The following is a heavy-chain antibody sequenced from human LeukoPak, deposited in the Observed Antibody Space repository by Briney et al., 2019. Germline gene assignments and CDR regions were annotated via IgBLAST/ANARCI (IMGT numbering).Heavy chain of an antibody. CDR3: ARKGKNYYYYMDV. CDR2: VNPNTGGT. J-gene: IGHJ6*03. Sequence: GASVKVSCKASGYTFSDYAIHGVRQAPGQGLEWMGWVNPNTGGTNYAQKFQGRVTMTRDTSISTACMELSRLRSDDTAVYYCARKGKNYYYYMDVWGKGATVTVSS. V-gene: IGHV1-2*02. CDR1: GYTFSDYA.